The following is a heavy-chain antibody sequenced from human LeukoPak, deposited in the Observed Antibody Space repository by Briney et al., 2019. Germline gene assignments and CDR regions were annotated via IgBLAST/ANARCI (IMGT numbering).Heavy chain of an antibody. CDR2: IYTSGST. V-gene: IGHV4-4*07. D-gene: IGHD6-6*01. CDR1: GGSISSYY. CDR3: ARDCSSSSVAPFCY. J-gene: IGHJ4*02. Sequence: PSETLSLTCTVSGGSISSYYWSWIRQPAGKGLEWIGRIYTSGSTNYNPSLKSRVTMSVDTSKNQFSLKLSSVTAADTAVYYCARDCSSSSVAPFCYWGQGTLVTVSS.